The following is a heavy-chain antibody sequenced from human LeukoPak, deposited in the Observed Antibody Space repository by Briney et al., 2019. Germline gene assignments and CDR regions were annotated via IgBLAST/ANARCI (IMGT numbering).Heavy chain of an antibody. D-gene: IGHD3-9*01. Sequence: GGSLRLSCVASGFTFSSYWMHWVRHDPRKGLVWVSRINGDGRNINYADSVRGRFTISRDNAKNTLYLQMNTLRVEDTAVYYCTRDLMDYDVSTGLHHYYMDVWGQGTTVTVSS. CDR2: INGDGRNI. CDR1: GFTFSSYW. CDR3: TRDLMDYDVSTGLHHYYMDV. V-gene: IGHV3-74*01. J-gene: IGHJ6*02.